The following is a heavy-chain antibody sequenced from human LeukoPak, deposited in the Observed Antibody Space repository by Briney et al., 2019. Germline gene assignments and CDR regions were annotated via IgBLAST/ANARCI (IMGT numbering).Heavy chain of an antibody. V-gene: IGHV3-74*01. J-gene: IGHJ5*02. CDR1: GFTFGSYY. CDR3: ARDGSSGYYSRRNWFDP. CDR2: INTDGSGT. D-gene: IGHD3-22*01. Sequence: GGSLRLSCAASGFTFGSYYMHWVRQAPGTGLVWVSRINTDGSGTSYADSVKGRFTISRDNAKNSLYLQMNSLRDEDTAVYYCARDGSSGYYSRRNWFDPWGQGTLVTVSS.